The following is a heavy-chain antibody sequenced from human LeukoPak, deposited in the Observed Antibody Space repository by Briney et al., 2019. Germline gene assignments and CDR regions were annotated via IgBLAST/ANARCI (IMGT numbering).Heavy chain of an antibody. CDR2: INHSGST. Sequence: SETLSLTCAVYGGSFSGYYWSWIRQPPGKGLEWIGEINHSGSTNYNPSLKSRVTISVDTSKNQFSLKLSSVTVADTAVYYCARSIVGANWFDPWGQGTLVTVSS. J-gene: IGHJ5*02. D-gene: IGHD1-26*01. CDR1: GGSFSGYY. CDR3: ARSIVGANWFDP. V-gene: IGHV4-34*01.